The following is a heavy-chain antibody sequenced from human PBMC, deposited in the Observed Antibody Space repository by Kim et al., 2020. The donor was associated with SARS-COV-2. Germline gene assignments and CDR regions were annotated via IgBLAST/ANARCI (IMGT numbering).Heavy chain of an antibody. CDR2: ISYDGSNK. D-gene: IGHD6-19*01. CDR1: GFTFSSYG. V-gene: IGHV3-30*18. J-gene: IGHJ6*01. CDR3: AKCGIAVAGTGSYYGMD. Sequence: GGSLRLSCAASGFTFSSYGMHWVRQAPGKGLEWVAVISYDGSNKYYADSVKGRFTISRDNSKNTLYLQMNSLRAEDTAVYYCAKCGIAVAGTGSYYGMD.